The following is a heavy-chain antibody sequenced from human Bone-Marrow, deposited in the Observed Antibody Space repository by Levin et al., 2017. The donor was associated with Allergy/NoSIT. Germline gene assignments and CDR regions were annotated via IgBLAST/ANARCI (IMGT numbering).Heavy chain of an antibody. Sequence: GGSLRLSCAASGFTFSSYSMNWVRQAPGKGLEWVSSISSSSSYIYYADSVKGRFTISRDNAKNSLYLQMNSLRAEDTAVYYCARTSSGWYARGGYFDYWGQGTLVTVSS. CDR3: ARTSSGWYARGGYFDY. CDR2: ISSSSSYI. CDR1: GFTFSSYS. D-gene: IGHD6-19*01. J-gene: IGHJ4*02. V-gene: IGHV3-21*01.